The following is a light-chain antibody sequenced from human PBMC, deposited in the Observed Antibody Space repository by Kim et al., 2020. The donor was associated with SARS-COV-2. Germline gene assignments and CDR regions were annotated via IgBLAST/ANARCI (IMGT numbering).Light chain of an antibody. Sequence: SYELTQPPSVSVSPGQTASITCFGDKLGDKYACWFQQKPGQSPVLVIYQDTKRPSGIPERFSGPNSGNTATLTISGTQAMDEADYYCQAWDSSTPVFGGGTQLTVL. CDR1: KLGDKY. CDR2: QDT. J-gene: IGLJ2*01. V-gene: IGLV3-1*01. CDR3: QAWDSSTPV.